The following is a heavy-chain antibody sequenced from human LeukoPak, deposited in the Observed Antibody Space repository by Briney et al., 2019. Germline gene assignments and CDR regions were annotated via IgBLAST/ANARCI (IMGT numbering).Heavy chain of an antibody. CDR2: IYYSGST. CDR3: AREISGSYYVDY. CDR1: GGSISSGDYY. V-gene: IGHV4-30-4*08. J-gene: IGHJ4*02. Sequence: SQTLSLTCTVSGGSISSGDYYWSWIRQPPGKGLEWIGYIYYSGSTYYNPSLKSRVTISVDASKNQFSLKLSSVTAADTAVYYCAREISGSYYVDYWGQGTLVTVSS. D-gene: IGHD1-26*01.